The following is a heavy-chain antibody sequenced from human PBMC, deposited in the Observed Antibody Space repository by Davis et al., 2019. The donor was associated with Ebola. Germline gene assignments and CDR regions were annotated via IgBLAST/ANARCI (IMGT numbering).Heavy chain of an antibody. D-gene: IGHD2-2*01. CDR3: AKAGVVPAASPYYYYYMDV. J-gene: IGHJ6*03. CDR1: GGSISSYY. CDR2: IYYSGST. Sequence: PSETLSLTCTVSGGSISSYYWSWIRQPPGKGLEWIGYIYYSGSTNYNPSLKSRVTISVDTSKNQFSLKLSSVTAADTAVYYCAKAGVVPAASPYYYYYMDVWGKGTTVTVSS. V-gene: IGHV4-59*12.